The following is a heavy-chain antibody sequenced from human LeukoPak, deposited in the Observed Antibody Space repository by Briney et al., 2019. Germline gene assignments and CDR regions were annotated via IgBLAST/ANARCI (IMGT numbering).Heavy chain of an antibody. Sequence: SQTLSLTCTVSGGSISSGGYYWSWIRQHPGKGLEWIGYIYYSGSTYYNPPLKSRVTISVDTSKNQFSLKLSSVTAADTAVYYCARVPPRWLHLDYWGQGTLVTVSS. CDR2: IYYSGST. V-gene: IGHV4-31*03. D-gene: IGHD5-24*01. CDR1: GGSISSGGYY. J-gene: IGHJ4*02. CDR3: ARVPPRWLHLDY.